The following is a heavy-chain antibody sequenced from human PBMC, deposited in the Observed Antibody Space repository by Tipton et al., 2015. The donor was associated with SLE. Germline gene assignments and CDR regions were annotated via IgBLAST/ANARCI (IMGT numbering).Heavy chain of an antibody. Sequence: SLRLSCVASGFIFSNYEMYWVRQAPGKGLERVSHINNSGSSRYSADSVMGRFTISRDNAKNSLFLHMNSLRVDDTAVYYCARSPPGYALWTGMDVWGQGTTVIVSS. CDR2: INNSGSSR. CDR3: ARSPPGYALWTGMDV. V-gene: IGHV3-48*03. D-gene: IGHD3/OR15-3a*01. CDR1: GFIFSNYE. J-gene: IGHJ6*02.